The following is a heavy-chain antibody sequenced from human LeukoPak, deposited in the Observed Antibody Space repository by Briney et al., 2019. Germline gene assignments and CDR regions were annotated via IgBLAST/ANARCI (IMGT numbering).Heavy chain of an antibody. CDR2: ISYDGSNK. V-gene: IGHV3-30-3*01. Sequence: GGSLRLSCAASGFTFSSYAMHWVRQAPGKGLEWVAVISYDGSNKYADSVKGRFTISRDNSKNTLYMQMNSLRVEDTAVYYCASGGVAAQVFADFDYWGQGTLVTVSS. CDR1: GFTFSSYA. D-gene: IGHD6-13*01. CDR3: ASGGVAAQVFADFDY. J-gene: IGHJ4*02.